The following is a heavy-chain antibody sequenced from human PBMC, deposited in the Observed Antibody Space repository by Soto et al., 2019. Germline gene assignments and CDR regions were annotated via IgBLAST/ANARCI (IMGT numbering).Heavy chain of an antibody. CDR2: ISSSSSYI. CDR1: GFTFSSYS. CDR3: ARDGSGTNPFY. V-gene: IGHV3-21*01. J-gene: IGHJ4*02. D-gene: IGHD1-7*01. Sequence: GGSLRLSCAASGFTFSSYSMNWVRQALGKGLEWVSSISSSSSYIYYADSVKGRFTISRDNAKNSLYLQMNSLRAEDTAVYYCARDGSGTNPFYWGQGTLVTVSS.